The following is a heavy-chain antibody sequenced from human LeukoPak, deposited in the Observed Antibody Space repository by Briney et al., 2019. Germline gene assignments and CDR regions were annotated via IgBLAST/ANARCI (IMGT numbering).Heavy chain of an antibody. CDR2: IYYSGST. Sequence: SETLSFTCTVSGGSISSSSYYWGWIRQPPGKGLEWIGSIYYSGSTYYNPSLKSRVTISVDTSKNQFSLKLSSVTAADTAVYYCARTYSSGWYGGNWFDPWGQGTLVTVSS. CDR1: GGSISSSSYY. V-gene: IGHV4-39*01. D-gene: IGHD6-19*01. CDR3: ARTYSSGWYGGNWFDP. J-gene: IGHJ5*02.